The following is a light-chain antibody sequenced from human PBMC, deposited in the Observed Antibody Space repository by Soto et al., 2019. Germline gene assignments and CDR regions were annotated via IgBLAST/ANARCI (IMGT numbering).Light chain of an antibody. CDR1: QSVSSSY. Sequence: EIVMTQSPATLSVSPWERATLSCRASQSVSSSYLAWYQQKPGQAPRLLIYGASSRATGIPARFSGSGSGTDYTLTISSLEPEDFAVYFCQQRTDGITFGQGTRLEIK. J-gene: IGKJ5*01. V-gene: IGKV3D-20*02. CDR2: GAS. CDR3: QQRTDGIT.